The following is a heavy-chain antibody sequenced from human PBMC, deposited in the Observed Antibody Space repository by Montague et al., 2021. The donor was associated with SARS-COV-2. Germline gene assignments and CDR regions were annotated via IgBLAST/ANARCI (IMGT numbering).Heavy chain of an antibody. Sequence: SLRLSCAASGFTVTTYDMNWVRQAPGRGLEWVSYITDNGTTMYYADSVRGRFTVSRDNSRNSVFLQTNSLRGEDTAVYYCVREPSGGDPRFNFDFWGRGTLVSVAS. CDR2: ITDNGTTM. CDR1: GFTVTTYD. D-gene: IGHD2-21*02. V-gene: IGHV3-48*03. J-gene: IGHJ2*01. CDR3: VREPSGGDPRFNFDF.